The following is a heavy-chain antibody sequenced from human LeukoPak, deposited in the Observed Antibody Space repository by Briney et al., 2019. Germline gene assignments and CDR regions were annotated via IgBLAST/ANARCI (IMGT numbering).Heavy chain of an antibody. V-gene: IGHV1-46*01. D-gene: IGHD6-19*01. CDR3: ARESSAVAAGHH. CDR1: GYTFTNHY. Sequence: ASVKVSCKASGYTFTNHYIHWVRQAPGQGLEWMGIINPSAGSASYAQKFQGRVTMTRDMSTNTVYMELSSLRSEDTAVYYCARESSAVAAGHHWGQGTLVTVSS. J-gene: IGHJ5*02. CDR2: INPSAGSA.